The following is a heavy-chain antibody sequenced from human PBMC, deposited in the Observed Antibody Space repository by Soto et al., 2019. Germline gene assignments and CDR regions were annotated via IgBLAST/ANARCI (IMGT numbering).Heavy chain of an antibody. V-gene: IGHV4-61*01. Sequence: SETLSLTYTVSGGSVSSGSYYWSWIRQPPGKGLEWIGYIYYSGSTNYNPSLKSRVTISVDTSKNQFSLKLSSVTAADTAVYYCARDDYTAFDYWGQGTLVTVSS. CDR1: GGSVSSGSYY. CDR3: ARDDYTAFDY. CDR2: IYYSGST. D-gene: IGHD3-3*01. J-gene: IGHJ4*02.